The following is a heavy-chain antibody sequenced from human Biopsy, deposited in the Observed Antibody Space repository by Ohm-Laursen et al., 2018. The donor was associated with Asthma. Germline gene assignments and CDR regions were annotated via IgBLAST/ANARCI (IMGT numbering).Heavy chain of an antibody. V-gene: IGHV3-33*05. CDR3: ARGLDYSGRSGFDY. CDR1: GFTFSSYG. Sequence: RSLRLSCTASGFTFSSYGMDWVRQAPGKGLEWVALMSYDGSIKDYADSVKGRFTISRDNSVNTLYLHMNSLRVEDTAVYYCARGLDYSGRSGFDYWGQGTLVTVSS. CDR2: MSYDGSIK. D-gene: IGHD3-10*01. J-gene: IGHJ4*02.